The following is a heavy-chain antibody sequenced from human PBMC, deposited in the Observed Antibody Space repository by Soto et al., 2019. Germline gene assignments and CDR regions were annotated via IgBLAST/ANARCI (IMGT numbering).Heavy chain of an antibody. CDR1: GFTFSKYG. J-gene: IGHJ4*01. CDR3: ATDDDNDANALDY. Sequence: PGGSLRLSCAASGFTFSKYGMHWVRQAPGKGLEWVALIWNDGIRKVYVDSVKGRFTISRDNSKNTLDLQMNNLRDEDTAVYYCATDDDNDANALDYWGHGTLVTVSS. V-gene: IGHV3-33*03. CDR2: IWNDGIRK.